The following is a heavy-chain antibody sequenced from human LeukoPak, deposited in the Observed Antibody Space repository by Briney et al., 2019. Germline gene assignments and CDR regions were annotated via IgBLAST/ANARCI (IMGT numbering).Heavy chain of an antibody. Sequence: ASVKVSCKASGYTFTGYYMHWVRQAPGQGLEWMGWINPNSGGTNYAQKFQGRVTMTRDTSISTAYMELSRLRSDDTAVYYCARGPQSDITMIVVHPPDYWGQGTLVTVSS. J-gene: IGHJ4*02. CDR3: ARGPQSDITMIVVHPPDY. V-gene: IGHV1-2*02. D-gene: IGHD3-22*01. CDR2: INPNSGGT. CDR1: GYTFTGYY.